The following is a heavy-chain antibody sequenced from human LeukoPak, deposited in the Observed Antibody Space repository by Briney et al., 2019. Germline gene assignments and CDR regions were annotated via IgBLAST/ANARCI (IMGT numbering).Heavy chain of an antibody. V-gene: IGHV1-8*01. CDR3: ARGQSQFDY. CDR1: GYTFTSYD. CDR2: MNPNSGNA. J-gene: IGHJ4*02. Sequence: GASVKVSCKASGYTFTSYDINWVRQATGQGLEWMGWMNPNSGNAVYAQKFQGRVTMTRNTSITTAYMELTSLRSEDTAMYYCARGQSQFDYWGQGNLVTVSS.